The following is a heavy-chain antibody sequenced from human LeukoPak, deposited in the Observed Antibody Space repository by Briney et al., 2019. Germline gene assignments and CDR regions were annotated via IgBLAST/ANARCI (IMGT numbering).Heavy chain of an antibody. CDR3: KQKTAYEILTGYYGTYYYGMDV. D-gene: IGHD3-9*01. CDR2: ISAYNGNT. CDR1: GYTFTSHG. V-gene: IGHV1-18*01. Sequence: ASVKGSCKASGYTFTSHGISWVRQAPGQGLECMGCISAYNGNTNYAQKLQGRVTMTTDTSTSTAYMELRSLRSDDTAVFFCKQKTAYEILTGYYGTYYYGMDVWGQGTTVTVSS. J-gene: IGHJ6*02.